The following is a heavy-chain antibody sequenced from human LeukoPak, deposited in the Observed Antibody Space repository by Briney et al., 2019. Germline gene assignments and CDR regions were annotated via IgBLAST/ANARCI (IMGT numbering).Heavy chain of an antibody. CDR1: GFTFSSYG. V-gene: IGHV3-33*01. CDR3: AREYIVGALDY. D-gene: IGHD1-26*01. CDR2: IWYDGSNK. J-gene: IGHJ4*02. Sequence: PGGSLRLSCAASGFTFSSYGMHWVRQAPGKGLEWVAVIWYDGSNKYYADSVKGRITISRDNSKNTLYLQMNSLRAEDTAVYYCAREYIVGALDYWGQGTLVTVSS.